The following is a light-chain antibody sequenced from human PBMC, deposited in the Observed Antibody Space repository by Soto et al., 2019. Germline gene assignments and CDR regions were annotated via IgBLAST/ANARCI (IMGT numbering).Light chain of an antibody. V-gene: IGKV3-11*01. J-gene: IGKJ4*01. CDR1: QSVSSQ. CDR2: DAS. CDR3: QQRCDWPLT. Sequence: DIVLTPSPGTLSLSPGERATLSFRASQSVSSQLAWYQQKPGQAPRLLIYDASNRATGIPARFSGSGSATDFTLTISSLEPEDFAVYYCQQRCDWPLTFGGGTKV.